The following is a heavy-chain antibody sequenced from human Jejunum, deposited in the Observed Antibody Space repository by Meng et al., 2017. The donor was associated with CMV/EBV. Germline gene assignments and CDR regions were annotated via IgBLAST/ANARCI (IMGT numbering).Heavy chain of an antibody. CDR1: FSTYW. J-gene: IGHJ6*02. Sequence: FSTYWIGWVRQMPGKGLEWMGIIYPDDSDTRYSPSFQGQVTISADKSISTAYLQWTSLKASDTAMYYCVRLSGEGYSLDNYGMDVWGQGTTVTVSS. CDR3: VRLSGEGYSLDNYGMDV. CDR2: IYPDDSDT. D-gene: IGHD1-1*01. V-gene: IGHV5-51*01.